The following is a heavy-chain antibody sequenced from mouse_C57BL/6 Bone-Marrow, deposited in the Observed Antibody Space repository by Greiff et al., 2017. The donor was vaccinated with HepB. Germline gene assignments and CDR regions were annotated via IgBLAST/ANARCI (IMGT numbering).Heavy chain of an antibody. CDR2: INPGSGGT. Sequence: QVQLKQSGAELVRPGTSVKVSCKASGYAFTNYLIEWVKQRPGQGLEWIGVINPGSGGTNYNEKFKGKATLTADKSSSTAYMQLSSLTSEDSAVYFCARSVTTVVAKGAWFAYWGQGTLVTVSA. J-gene: IGHJ3*01. CDR1: GYAFTNYL. V-gene: IGHV1-54*01. D-gene: IGHD1-1*01. CDR3: ARSVTTVVAKGAWFAY.